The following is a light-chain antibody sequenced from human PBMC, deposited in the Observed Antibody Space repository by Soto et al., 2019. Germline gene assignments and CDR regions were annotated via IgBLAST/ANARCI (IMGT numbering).Light chain of an antibody. V-gene: IGKV1-39*01. CDR2: AAS. Sequence: DIQMTQSPSSLSASVGDRVTITCRASQSISSYLNWYPQKPGKXPKLLIYAASSLQSGVPSMFIGSGSGTHFPLTISRLQPTDFATYYWQQREWTFGQGTKVDIK. CDR3: QQREWT. J-gene: IGKJ1*01. CDR1: QSISSY.